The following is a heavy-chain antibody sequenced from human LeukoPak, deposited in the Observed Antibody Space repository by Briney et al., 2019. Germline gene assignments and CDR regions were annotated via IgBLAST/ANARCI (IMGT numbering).Heavy chain of an antibody. Sequence: GGSLRLSCAASGFTFSSYAMSWVRQAPGKGLEWVSAISGSGGSTYYADSVKGRFTISRDNSKNTLYLQMNSLRAEDTAVYYCAPPSGRITMIVPHFDYWGQGTLVTVSS. CDR1: GFTFSSYA. J-gene: IGHJ4*02. CDR2: ISGSGGST. CDR3: APPSGRITMIVPHFDY. V-gene: IGHV3-23*01. D-gene: IGHD3-22*01.